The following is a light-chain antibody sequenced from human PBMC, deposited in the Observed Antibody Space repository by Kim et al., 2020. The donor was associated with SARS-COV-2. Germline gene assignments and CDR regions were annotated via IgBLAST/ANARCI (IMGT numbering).Light chain of an antibody. J-gene: IGLJ2*01. CDR2: QDS. CDR3: QAWDSSTVV. V-gene: IGLV3-1*01. CDR1: KLGDKY. Sequence: VSPGQTASITCSGDKLGDKYACWYQQKPGQSPVLVIYQDSKRPSGIPERFSGSNSGNTATLTISGTQATDEADYFCQAWDSSTVVFGGGTQLTVL.